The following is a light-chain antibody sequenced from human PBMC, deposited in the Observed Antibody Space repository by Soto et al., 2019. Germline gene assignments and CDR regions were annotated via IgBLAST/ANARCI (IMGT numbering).Light chain of an antibody. CDR1: QSFSNN. CDR3: QQYNNWWT. CDR2: GAS. Sequence: EIVMTQSPATLSVSPGERATLSCRASQSFSNNLAWYQKKPGQAPRLLIYGASTRATGIPARFSGGGSGTEFTLTISSLQSEDFAVYYCQQYNNWWTFGQGTRVEIK. V-gene: IGKV3-15*01. J-gene: IGKJ1*01.